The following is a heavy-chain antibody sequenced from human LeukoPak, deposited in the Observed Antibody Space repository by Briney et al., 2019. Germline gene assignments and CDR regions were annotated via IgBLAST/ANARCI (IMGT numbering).Heavy chain of an antibody. D-gene: IGHD2-2*01. J-gene: IGHJ6*03. Sequence: GGSLRLSCAASGFTFSSYSMNWVRQAPGKGLEWVSSISSSSSYIYYADSVKGRFTISRDNAKNSLYLQMNSLRAEDTAVYYCARRYCSSTSCSRYYYYYMDVWGKGTTVTVSS. CDR2: ISSSSSYI. V-gene: IGHV3-21*01. CDR1: GFTFSSYS. CDR3: ARRYCSSTSCSRYYYYYMDV.